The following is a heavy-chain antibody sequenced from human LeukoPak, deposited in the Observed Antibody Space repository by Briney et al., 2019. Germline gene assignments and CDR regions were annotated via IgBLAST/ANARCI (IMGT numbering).Heavy chain of an antibody. J-gene: IGHJ4*02. Sequence: GGSLRLSCAASGFTFSSYWMIWVRQAPGKGLEWVSYIGTTSGAIYYADSVKGRFTISRDSAKNSLYLQMNSLRAEDTAVYYCARFRTWGDKAFDYWGQGTLVTVSS. D-gene: IGHD2-21*02. CDR3: ARFRTWGDKAFDY. CDR1: GFTFSSYW. CDR2: IGTTSGAI. V-gene: IGHV3-48*01.